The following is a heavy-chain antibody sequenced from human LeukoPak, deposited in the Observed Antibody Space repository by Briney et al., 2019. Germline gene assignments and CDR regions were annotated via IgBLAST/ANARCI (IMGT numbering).Heavy chain of an antibody. CDR3: AKDRTLAIFGVVITEYYFDY. V-gene: IGHV3-30*02. J-gene: IGHJ4*02. D-gene: IGHD3-3*01. CDR1: GFTFSSYG. CDR2: IRYNGSNK. Sequence: GGSLRLSCAASGFTFSSYGMHWVRQAPGKGLEWVAFIRYNGSNKYYADSVKGRFTISRVNSKNTLYLEMNSLRAEDTAVYYCAKDRTLAIFGVVITEYYFDYWGQGTLVTVSS.